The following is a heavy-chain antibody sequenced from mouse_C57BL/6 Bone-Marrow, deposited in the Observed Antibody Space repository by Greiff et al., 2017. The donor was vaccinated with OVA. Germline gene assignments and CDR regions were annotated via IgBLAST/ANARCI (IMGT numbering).Heavy chain of an antibody. CDR1: GYSFTDYN. D-gene: IGHD1-1*01. V-gene: IGHV1-39*01. CDR3: AFYYGGSYRYFDV. Sequence: VQLQQSGPELVKPGASVKISCKASGYSFTDYNMNWVKQSNGKSLEWIGVINPNYGTTSYNQKFKGKATLTVDQSSSTAYTQLNSLTSEDSAVYYCAFYYGGSYRYFDVWGTGTTVTVSS. J-gene: IGHJ1*03. CDR2: INPNYGTT.